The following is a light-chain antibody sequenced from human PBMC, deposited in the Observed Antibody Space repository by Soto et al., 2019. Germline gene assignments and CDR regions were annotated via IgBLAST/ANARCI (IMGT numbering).Light chain of an antibody. CDR2: YAS. Sequence: EMVMTQSPATLSVSPGERVTLSCRASESVHRNLAWYQQKPGQGPSLLIYYASTRATGVPDRFTGSGSGTEFTLTISSLQSEDSGVYYCQHYNNWRPTFGPGTKVEIK. CDR1: ESVHRN. V-gene: IGKV3-15*01. J-gene: IGKJ3*01. CDR3: QHYNNWRPT.